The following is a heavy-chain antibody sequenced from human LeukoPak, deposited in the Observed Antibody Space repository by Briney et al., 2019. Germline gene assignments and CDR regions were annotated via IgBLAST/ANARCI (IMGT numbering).Heavy chain of an antibody. CDR2: IKEDGSEK. CDR3: ARDSGWWRFDF. Sequence: PGGSLRLSCAASGLNFSSRWMNWVRQAPGQGLEWVASIKEDGSEKHYVDSVKGRFTISRDNGKNSLYLQMNSLRAEDTAVCYCARDSGWWRFDFWGQGTLVTVSS. V-gene: IGHV3-7*03. D-gene: IGHD6-13*01. CDR1: GLNFSSRW. J-gene: IGHJ4*02.